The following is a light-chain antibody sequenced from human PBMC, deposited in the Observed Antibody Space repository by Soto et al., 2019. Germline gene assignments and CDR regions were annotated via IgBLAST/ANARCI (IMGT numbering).Light chain of an antibody. Sequence: EIVLTQSPGTLSLSPGERATLSCRASQSVSSTYLAWYQHKPGQAPRRLIYGESSRATGIPDRFIMSGSGTDFTLTITRLEPEDYAVYYCHQYGRTFGQGTKVEIK. V-gene: IGKV3-20*01. CDR3: HQYGRT. J-gene: IGKJ1*01. CDR2: GES. CDR1: QSVSSTY.